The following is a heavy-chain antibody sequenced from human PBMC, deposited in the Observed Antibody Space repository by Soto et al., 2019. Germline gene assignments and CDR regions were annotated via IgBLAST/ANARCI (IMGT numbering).Heavy chain of an antibody. Sequence: QVQLVESGGGVVQPGRSLRLSCAASGFTFSSYAMHWVRQAPGKGLEWVAVISYDGSNKYYADSVKGRFTISRDNSKNTLYLQMNSLRAEDTAVYYCARDGSVAFDIWGRGTMVTVSS. D-gene: IGHD5-12*01. V-gene: IGHV3-30-3*01. CDR2: ISYDGSNK. CDR1: GFTFSSYA. J-gene: IGHJ3*02. CDR3: ARDGSVAFDI.